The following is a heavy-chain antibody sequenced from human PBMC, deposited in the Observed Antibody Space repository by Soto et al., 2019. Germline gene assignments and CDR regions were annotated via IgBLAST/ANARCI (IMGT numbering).Heavy chain of an antibody. Sequence: SGPTLVNPTQTLTLTCTFSGFSLTSNDVGVGWIRQPPGKALEWLALIYWNDDKRYSPSLKARLTITKDTSKNQVVLTMTNMDPVDTATYCCAHRPSGWYLFDYWGQGTLVTVSS. J-gene: IGHJ4*02. CDR2: IYWNDDK. CDR3: AHRPSGWYLFDY. V-gene: IGHV2-5*01. CDR1: GFSLTSNDVG. D-gene: IGHD6-19*01.